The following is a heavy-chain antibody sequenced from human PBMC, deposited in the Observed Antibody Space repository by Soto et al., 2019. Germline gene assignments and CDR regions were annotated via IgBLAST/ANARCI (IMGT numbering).Heavy chain of an antibody. D-gene: IGHD5-18*01. V-gene: IGHV3-9*01. J-gene: IGHJ4*02. Sequence: SLRLSFAASCFRFADYAMHWVRQVPGKGLEWVSGISWNSANTVYADSVRGRFTVSRDNAKISLYLQMNSLRAEDTAFYYCAKDRRGYSYGVFDYWGQGTLVTVSS. CDR3: AKDRRGYSYGVFDY. CDR1: CFRFADYA. CDR2: ISWNSANT.